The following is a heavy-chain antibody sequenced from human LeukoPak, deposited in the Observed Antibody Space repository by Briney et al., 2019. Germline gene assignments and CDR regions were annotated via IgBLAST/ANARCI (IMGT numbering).Heavy chain of an antibody. CDR3: ARASPRRYCSGGSCYSVEYYFDY. CDR1: GGSISSYY. D-gene: IGHD2-15*01. J-gene: IGHJ4*02. V-gene: IGHV4-4*07. Sequence: SETLSLTCTVSGGSISSYYWSWIRQPAGKGLEWIGRIYTSGSTNYNPSLKSRVTMSVDTSKNQFSLKLSSVTAADTAVYYCARASPRRYCSGGSCYSVEYYFDYWGQGTLVTVSS. CDR2: IYTSGST.